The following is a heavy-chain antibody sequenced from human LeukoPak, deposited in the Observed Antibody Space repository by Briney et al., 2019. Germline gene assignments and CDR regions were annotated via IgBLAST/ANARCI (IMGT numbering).Heavy chain of an antibody. CDR3: ATDTRVGAFDY. V-gene: IGHV1-69*13. CDR1: GGTFSSYA. Sequence: ASVKVSCKASGGTFSSYAISWVRQAPGQGLEWMGGIIPIFGTANYAQKFQGRVTITADESTSTAYMELSSLRSEDTAVYYCATDTRVGAFDYWGQGTLVTVSS. J-gene: IGHJ4*02. CDR2: IIPIFGTA. D-gene: IGHD1-26*01.